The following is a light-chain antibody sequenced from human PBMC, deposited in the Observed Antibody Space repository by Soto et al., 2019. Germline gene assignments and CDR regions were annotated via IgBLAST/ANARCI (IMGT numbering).Light chain of an antibody. CDR1: QSVSST. J-gene: IGKJ1*01. Sequence: EIVMTQSPATLSVSPGDRATLSCRASQSVSSTLAWYQQKPGQAPRLLIYGASTRANGIPARFSGSASGTDFTITRSTLQSEDFAVYNCQYYNNWPPWTFGQGTKVEIK. CDR2: GAS. V-gene: IGKV3-15*01. CDR3: QYYNNWPPWT.